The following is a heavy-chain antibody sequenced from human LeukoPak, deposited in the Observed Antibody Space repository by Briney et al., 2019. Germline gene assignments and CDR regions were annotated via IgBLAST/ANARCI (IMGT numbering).Heavy chain of an antibody. CDR3: AKDVGSGSYHLFYYMDV. CDR1: GFTFDDYA. Sequence: GGSLRLSCAASGFTFDDYAMHWVRQAPGKGLEWVSGISWNSGSIGYADSVKGRFTISRDNAKNSLYLQMNSLRAEDTALYYCAKDVGSGSYHLFYYMDVWGKGTTVTISS. D-gene: IGHD3-10*01. J-gene: IGHJ6*03. CDR2: ISWNSGSI. V-gene: IGHV3-9*01.